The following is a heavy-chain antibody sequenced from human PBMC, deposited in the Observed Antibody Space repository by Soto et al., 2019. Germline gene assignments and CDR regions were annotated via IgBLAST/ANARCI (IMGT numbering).Heavy chain of an antibody. CDR3: ARDLSGGYCRGGSCHPTTIGPAFDP. V-gene: IGHV4-31*03. CDR1: GGSISSGGYY. D-gene: IGHD2-15*01. CDR2: IYYSGST. J-gene: IGHJ5*02. Sequence: LTCTVSGGSISSGGYYWSWIRQHPGKGLEWIGYIYYSGSTYYNPSLKSRVTISVDTSKNQFSLKLSSVTAADTAVYYCARDLSGGYCRGGSCHPTTIGPAFDPWGQGALVTVSS.